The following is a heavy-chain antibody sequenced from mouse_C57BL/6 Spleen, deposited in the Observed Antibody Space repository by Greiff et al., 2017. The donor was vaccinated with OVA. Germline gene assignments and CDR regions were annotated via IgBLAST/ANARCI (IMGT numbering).Heavy chain of an antibody. CDR2: IDPSDSYN. Sequence: QVQLQQPGAELVMPGASVKLSCKASGYTFTSYWMHWVKQRPGQGLEWIGEIDPSDSYNNYNQKLKGKFKLTVDKSSSTAYMQLSSLTSEDSAVYYCARQYYGSSLYWYFDVWGTGTTVTVSS. J-gene: IGHJ1*03. CDR3: ARQYYGSSLYWYFDV. V-gene: IGHV1-69*01. CDR1: GYTFTSYW. D-gene: IGHD1-1*01.